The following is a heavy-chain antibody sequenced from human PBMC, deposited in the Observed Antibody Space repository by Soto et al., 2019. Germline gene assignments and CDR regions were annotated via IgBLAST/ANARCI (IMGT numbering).Heavy chain of an antibody. Sequence: QVQLQESGPGLVKPSQTLSLTCTVSGGSISSGGYYLSWIRQPPGKVLEWIGYIYYSGSTYYYPSLKSRVTISVDTSKNQFSLKLSSVTAADTAVYYCARDNGYDHPSYYYGMDLGGQGTTVTVSS. J-gene: IGHJ6*02. V-gene: IGHV4-31*03. CDR3: ARDNGYDHPSYYYGMDL. D-gene: IGHD5-12*01. CDR1: GGSISSGGYY. CDR2: IYYSGST.